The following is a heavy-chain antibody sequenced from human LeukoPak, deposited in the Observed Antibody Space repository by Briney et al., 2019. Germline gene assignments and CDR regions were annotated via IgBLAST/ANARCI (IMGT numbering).Heavy chain of an antibody. CDR2: IRSKANSYAT. J-gene: IGHJ4*02. D-gene: IGHD3-10*01. V-gene: IGHV3-73*01. CDR1: GFTFSGSA. CDR3: TREGGGLLWFGGLDY. Sequence: PGGSLRLSCAASGFTFSGSAMHWVRQASGKGLEWVGRIRSKANSYATAYAASVKGRFTISRDDSKNTAYLQMNSLKTEDTAVYYCTREGGGLLWFGGLDYWGQGTLVTVSS.